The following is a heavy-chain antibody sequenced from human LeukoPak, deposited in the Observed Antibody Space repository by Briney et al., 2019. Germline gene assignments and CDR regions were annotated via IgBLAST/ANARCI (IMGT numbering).Heavy chain of an antibody. Sequence: ASVKVSCKASGYTFTSYYMHWVRQAPGQGLEWMGIINPSGGSTSYAQKFQGRVTMTRDTSTSTVYMELSSLRSEDTAVYYCARDPGWLMGATTFDYWGQGTLVTVSS. CDR1: GYTFTSYY. CDR2: INPSGGST. D-gene: IGHD1-26*01. J-gene: IGHJ4*02. CDR3: ARDPGWLMGATTFDY. V-gene: IGHV1-46*01.